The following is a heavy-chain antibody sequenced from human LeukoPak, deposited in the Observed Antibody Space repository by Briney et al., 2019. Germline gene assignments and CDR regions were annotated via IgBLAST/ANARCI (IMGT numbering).Heavy chain of an antibody. CDR1: GGSISSGGYY. D-gene: IGHD2-15*01. Sequence: SQTLSLTCTVSGGSISSGGYYWSWIRQHPGKGLGWIGYIYYSGSTYYNPSLKSRVTISVDTSKNQFSLKLSSVTAADTAVYYCARRCSGGSCYPYYYYGMDVWGQGTTVTVSS. V-gene: IGHV4-31*03. J-gene: IGHJ6*02. CDR2: IYYSGST. CDR3: ARRCSGGSCYPYYYYGMDV.